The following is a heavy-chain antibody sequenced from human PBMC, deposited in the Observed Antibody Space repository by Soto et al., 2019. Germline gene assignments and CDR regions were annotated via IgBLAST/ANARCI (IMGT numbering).Heavy chain of an antibody. CDR2: IYYSGST. CDR3: ARDRGCGGDCYSGWFDP. J-gene: IGHJ5*02. D-gene: IGHD2-21*02. V-gene: IGHV4-31*03. CDR1: GGSISSGGYY. Sequence: SETLSLTCTVSGGSISSGGYYWSWIRQHPGKGLEWIGYIYYSGSTYYNPSLKSRVTISVVTSKNQFSLKLSSVTAADTAVYYCARDRGCGGDCYSGWFDPWGQGTLVTVSS.